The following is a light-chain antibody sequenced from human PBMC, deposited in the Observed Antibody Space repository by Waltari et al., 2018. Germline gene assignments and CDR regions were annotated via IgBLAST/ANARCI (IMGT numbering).Light chain of an antibody. V-gene: IGLV2-8*01. CDR1: SSDVGASNS. Sequence: QSALTQPPSASGSPGQSVTISCTGTSSDVGASNSVSWYQQYPDKAPKLMIYEVTKRPSGVPDRFSGSKSGNTASLTVSGLQAEDEADYYCISYAGNNKYVLGAGTKVTVL. CDR2: EVT. CDR3: ISYAGNNKYV. J-gene: IGLJ1*01.